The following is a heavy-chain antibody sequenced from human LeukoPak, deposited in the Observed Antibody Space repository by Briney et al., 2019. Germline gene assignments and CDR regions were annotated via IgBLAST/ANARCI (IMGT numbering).Heavy chain of an antibody. CDR3: ARGRSITIFGVVIQYYYYMDV. V-gene: IGHV4-34*01. CDR1: GGSFSGYY. CDR2: INHSGST. J-gene: IGHJ6*03. Sequence: SETLSLTCAVYGGSFSGYYWSWLRQPPGKGLEWIGEINHSGSTNYNPSLKRRVTISVDTSKNQFSLKLSSVTAADTAVYYCARGRSITIFGVVIQYYYYMDVWGKGTTVTVSS. D-gene: IGHD3-3*01.